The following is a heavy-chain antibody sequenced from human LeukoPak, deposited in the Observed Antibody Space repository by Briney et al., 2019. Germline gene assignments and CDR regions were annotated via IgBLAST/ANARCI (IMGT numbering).Heavy chain of an antibody. V-gene: IGHV1-2*02. CDR3: ARYCSTATCSEGDVY. J-gene: IGHJ4*02. CDR2: NNPNSGDT. D-gene: IGHD2-2*01. CDR1: GYTFTGYY. Sequence: ASVKVSCKASGYTFTGYYIHWVRQAPGQGLEWMGWNNPNSGDTKYAQKFQGRVTMTRDTSISTACMELNSLRSDDTAVYYCARYCSTATCSEGDVYWGQGTLVTVSS.